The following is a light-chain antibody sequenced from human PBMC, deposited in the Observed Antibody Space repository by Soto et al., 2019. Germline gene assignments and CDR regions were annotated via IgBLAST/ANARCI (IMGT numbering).Light chain of an antibody. J-gene: IGKJ1*01. Sequence: EIVLTQSPGTLSLSPGETATLSCRGSQSVIGNYLAWYQQKPGQAPRLLFYGASTRAAGSPARFSGSGSGTDFTLTISRLEPEDFAFYYCQIYNTSPWTFGQGTRVEVK. CDR3: QIYNTSPWT. CDR2: GAS. V-gene: IGKV3-20*01. CDR1: QSVIGNY.